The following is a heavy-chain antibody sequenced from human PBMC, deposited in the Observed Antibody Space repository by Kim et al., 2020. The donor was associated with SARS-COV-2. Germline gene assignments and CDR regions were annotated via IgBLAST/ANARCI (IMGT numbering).Heavy chain of an antibody. D-gene: IGHD2-21*02. V-gene: IGHV4-39*01. J-gene: IGHJ5*02. CDR3: ASLDLQGDRPSWVRWLDP. CDR1: GASISNNNLY. Sequence: SETLSLTCSVSGASISNNNLYWAWVRQPPGKALEWVGTIYHSGTTYYNTPLESRVTMSVDRSKNEFSLRLTSVTAADTAVYFCASLDLQGDRPSWVRWLDPWGQGILVTVSS. CDR2: IYHSGTT.